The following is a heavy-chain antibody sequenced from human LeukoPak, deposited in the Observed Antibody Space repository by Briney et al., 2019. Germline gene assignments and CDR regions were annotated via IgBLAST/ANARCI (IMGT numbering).Heavy chain of an antibody. CDR2: IKQDGSEK. V-gene: IGHV3-7*01. CDR3: AREGITAAADY. D-gene: IGHD6-13*01. Sequence: GGSLRLSCAASGFTFSSYWMSWVRQAPGKGLEWVANIKQDGSEKYYVDSVKGRFTISRDNAKNSLYLQVNSLRAEDTAVYYCAREGITAAADYWGQGTLVTVSP. J-gene: IGHJ4*02. CDR1: GFTFSSYW.